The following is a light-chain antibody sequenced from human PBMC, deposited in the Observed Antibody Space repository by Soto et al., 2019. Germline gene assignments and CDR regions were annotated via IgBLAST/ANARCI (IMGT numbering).Light chain of an antibody. Sequence: EIVLTQSPSTVSLSPGERATLSCRASQSVGNNYLAWYQKKRGQAPRLLISGASRRATGVLDRFSGSGTGTDFSLTISRLEPEDSAVYYCQQYASSPLTFGQGTKVDIK. CDR1: QSVGNNY. CDR3: QQYASSPLT. CDR2: GAS. V-gene: IGKV3-20*01. J-gene: IGKJ2*01.